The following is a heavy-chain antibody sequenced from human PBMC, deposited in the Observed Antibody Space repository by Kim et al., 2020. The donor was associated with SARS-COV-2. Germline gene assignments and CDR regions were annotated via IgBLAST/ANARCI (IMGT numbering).Heavy chain of an antibody. Sequence: SVKVSCKASGGTFSSYAISWVRQAPGQGLEWMGGIIPIFGTANYAQKFQGRVTITADESTSTAYMELSSLRSEDTAVYYCAAYLRGGWLVHRDYYYGMDVWGQGTTVTVSS. CDR3: AAYLRGGWLVHRDYYYGMDV. D-gene: IGHD6-19*01. J-gene: IGHJ6*02. V-gene: IGHV1-69*13. CDR1: GGTFSSYA. CDR2: IIPIFGTA.